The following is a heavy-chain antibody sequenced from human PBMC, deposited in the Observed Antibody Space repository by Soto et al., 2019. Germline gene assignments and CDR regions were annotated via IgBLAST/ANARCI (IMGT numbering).Heavy chain of an antibody. CDR2: INAGNGNT. Sequence: ASVKVSCKATGYTFTSYAMHWVRPAPGQRLEWMGWINAGNGNTKYSQKFQGRVTITRDTSASTVYMELSSLRSEDTAVYYCVSLRAVAGYYGMDVWGQGTTVTVSS. CDR3: VSLRAVAGYYGMDV. V-gene: IGHV1-3*01. D-gene: IGHD6-19*01. CDR1: GYTFTSYA. J-gene: IGHJ6*02.